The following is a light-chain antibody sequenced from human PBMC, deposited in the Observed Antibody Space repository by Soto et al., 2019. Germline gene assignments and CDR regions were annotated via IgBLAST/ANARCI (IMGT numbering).Light chain of an antibody. CDR3: QQYGNSPLYS. Sequence: DIVMTQSPATLSVSPGEGATLSCRASQSINSNLAWYRHKPGQAPRLLIYRASTRAAGLPDRFSGSGSGTEFTLTISSLQSEDFAVYYCQQYGNSPLYSFGQGTKLEIK. J-gene: IGKJ2*03. V-gene: IGKV3-15*01. CDR2: RAS. CDR1: QSINSN.